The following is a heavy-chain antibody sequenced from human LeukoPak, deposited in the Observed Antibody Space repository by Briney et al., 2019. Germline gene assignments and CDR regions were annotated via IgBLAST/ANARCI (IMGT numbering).Heavy chain of an antibody. CDR2: IYHSGST. V-gene: IGHV4-38-2*01. Sequence: SETLSLTCAVSGYSISSGYYWGWIRQPPGKGLEWIGSIYHSGSTYYNPSLKSPVTISVDTSQNQFSLKLSSVTAADTAVYYCARHARHAPFDYWGQGTLVTVSS. CDR1: GYSISSGYY. D-gene: IGHD2-2*01. J-gene: IGHJ4*02. CDR3: ARHARHAPFDY.